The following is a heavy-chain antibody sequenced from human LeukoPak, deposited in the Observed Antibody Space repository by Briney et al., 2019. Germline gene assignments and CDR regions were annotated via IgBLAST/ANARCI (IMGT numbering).Heavy chain of an antibody. D-gene: IGHD6-13*01. CDR3: AGAAAGTIYYFDY. V-gene: IGHV4-38-2*01. CDR1: GYSISSGYY. CDR2: FYHSGST. J-gene: IGHJ4*02. Sequence: SETLSLTCAVSGYSISSGYYWGWIRQPPGKGLEWIGSFYHSGSTYYNPSLKSRVTISVDTSKNQFSLKLSSVTAADTAVYYCAGAAAGTIYYFDYWGQGTLVTVYS.